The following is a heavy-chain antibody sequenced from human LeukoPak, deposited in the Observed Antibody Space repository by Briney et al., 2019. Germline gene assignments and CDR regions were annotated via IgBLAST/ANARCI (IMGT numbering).Heavy chain of an antibody. V-gene: IGHV3-30-3*01. CDR1: GFTFSSYA. J-gene: IGHJ4*02. D-gene: IGHD6-6*01. CDR3: ARVDSSSSFYY. Sequence: GRSLRLSCAASGFTFSSYAMHWVRQAPGKGLEWVAVISYDGSNKYYADSMKGRFTISRDNSKNTLYLQMNSLRAEDTAVYYCARVDSSSSFYYWGQGTLVTVSS. CDR2: ISYDGSNK.